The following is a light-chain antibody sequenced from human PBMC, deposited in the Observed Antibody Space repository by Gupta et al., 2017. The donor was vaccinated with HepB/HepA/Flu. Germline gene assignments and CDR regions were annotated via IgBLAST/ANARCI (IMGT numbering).Light chain of an antibody. CDR1: QSLLHSYGYNY. V-gene: IGKV2-28*01. Sequence: DMVTTKSTLSLPRTPGEPASISCRSSQSLLHSYGYNYLDWYLQKPGQSPQLLIYLGSNRASGVPDRFSGSGSGTDFTLKISRVEAEDVGVYYCLQTLQTQYTFGQGTKLEIK. CDR3: LQTLQTQYT. CDR2: LGS. J-gene: IGKJ2*01.